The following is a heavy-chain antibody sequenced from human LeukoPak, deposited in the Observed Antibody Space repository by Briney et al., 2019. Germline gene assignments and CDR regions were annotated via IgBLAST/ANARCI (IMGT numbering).Heavy chain of an antibody. CDR2: INPNSGGT. D-gene: IGHD3-10*01. J-gene: IGHJ6*03. CDR3: ARDSTMVRGVNYYYYYMDV. Sequence: ASVKASCKASGYTFTGYYMHWVRQAPGQGLEWMGWINPNSGGTNYAQKFQGRVTMTRDTSISTAYMELSRLRSDDTAVYYCARDSTMVRGVNYYYYYMDVWGQGTLVTVSS. V-gene: IGHV1-2*02. CDR1: GYTFTGYY.